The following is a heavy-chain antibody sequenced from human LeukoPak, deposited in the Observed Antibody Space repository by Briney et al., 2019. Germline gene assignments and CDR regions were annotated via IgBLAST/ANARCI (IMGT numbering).Heavy chain of an antibody. V-gene: IGHV1-2*02. J-gene: IGHJ3*02. CDR2: INPNSGGT. CDR1: GYTFTDSY. CDR3: ARGGYDILTGYSLGAFDI. Sequence: GASVKVSCKASGYTFTDSYMHWVRQAPGQGLEWMGWINPNSGGTNYAQKFQGRVTMTRDTSISTAYMELSRLRSDDTAVYYCARGGYDILTGYSLGAFDIWGQGTMVTVSS. D-gene: IGHD3-9*01.